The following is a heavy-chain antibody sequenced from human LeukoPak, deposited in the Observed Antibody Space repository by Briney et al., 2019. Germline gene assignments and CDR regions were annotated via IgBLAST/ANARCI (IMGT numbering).Heavy chain of an antibody. CDR3: VRTTSTWYGDY. CDR1: GYSFTTYW. Sequence: TGESLKISCKGSGYSFTTYWIGWVRQMPGKGLEWMGIIYPGDSETRYSPSFQGQVTISADKSISTAYLQWSSLKASDTAMYYCVRTTSTWYGDYWGQGALVTVSS. CDR2: IYPGDSET. J-gene: IGHJ4*02. D-gene: IGHD6-13*01. V-gene: IGHV5-51*01.